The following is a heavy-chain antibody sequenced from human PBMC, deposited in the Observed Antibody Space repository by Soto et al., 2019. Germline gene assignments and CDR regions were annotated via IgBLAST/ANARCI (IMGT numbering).Heavy chain of an antibody. CDR3: ARPTGGYYGMDV. J-gene: IGHJ6*02. V-gene: IGHV5-10-1*01. CDR2: IDPSDSYT. CDR1: GYSFTSYW. Sequence: GESLKISCKGSGYSFTSYWISWARQMPGKGLEWMGRIDPSDSYTNYSPSFQGHVTISADKSISTAYLQWSSLKASDTAMYYCARPTGGYYGMDVWGQGTTVTVSS.